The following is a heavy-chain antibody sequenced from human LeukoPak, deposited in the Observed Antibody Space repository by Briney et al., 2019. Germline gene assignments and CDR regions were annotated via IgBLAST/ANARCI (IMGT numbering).Heavy chain of an antibody. CDR1: GGSVSDYY. CDR2: IYHTGST. D-gene: IGHD7-27*01. CDR3: ASRKLGNDY. V-gene: IGHV4-59*02. J-gene: IGHJ4*02. Sequence: PSETLSLTCTISGGSVSDYYWSWIRQSPGNGLEWIGYIYHTGSTSYSPSLKSRVTISADTSQNQFSLKLSSVTAADTAVYYCASRKLGNDYWGQGTLVTVSS.